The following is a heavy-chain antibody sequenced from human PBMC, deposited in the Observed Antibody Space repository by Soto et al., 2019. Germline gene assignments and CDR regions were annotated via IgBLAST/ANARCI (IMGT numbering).Heavy chain of an antibody. J-gene: IGHJ3*02. CDR3: ARGRIYVWGSYSYTPFDAFDI. Sequence: SETLSLTCTVSGGSISSSSYYWGWIRQPPGKGLEWIGSIYYSGSTYYNPSLKSRVTISVDTSKNQFPLKLSSVTAADTAVYYCARGRIYVWGSYSYTPFDAFDIWGQGTMVTVSS. CDR2: IYYSGST. V-gene: IGHV4-39*01. D-gene: IGHD3-16*02. CDR1: GGSISSSSYY.